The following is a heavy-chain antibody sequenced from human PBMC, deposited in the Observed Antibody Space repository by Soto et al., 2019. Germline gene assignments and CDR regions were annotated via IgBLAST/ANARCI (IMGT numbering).Heavy chain of an antibody. Sequence: PSETLSLTCAVYGGSFSGYYWSWIRQPPGKGLEWIGEINHSGSTNYNPSLKSRVTISVDTSKNQFSLKLSSVTAADTAVYYCAREKYYYGSDWGQGTLVTVSS. CDR2: INHSGST. D-gene: IGHD3-10*01. CDR1: GGSFSGYY. V-gene: IGHV4-34*01. CDR3: AREKYYYGSD. J-gene: IGHJ4*02.